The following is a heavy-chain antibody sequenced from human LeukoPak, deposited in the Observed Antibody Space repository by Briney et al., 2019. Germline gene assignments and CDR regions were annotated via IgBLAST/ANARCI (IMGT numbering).Heavy chain of an antibody. Sequence: ASVKVSCKASGNTFTSYYMHWVRQAPGQGLEWMGIINPSGGSTSYAQKFQGRVTMTRDTSTSAVYMELSSLRSEDTAVYYCARILAHDSSGYYFPLWGQGTLVTVSS. CDR3: ARILAHDSSGYYFPL. CDR2: INPSGGST. CDR1: GNTFTSYY. D-gene: IGHD3-22*01. J-gene: IGHJ4*02. V-gene: IGHV1-46*01.